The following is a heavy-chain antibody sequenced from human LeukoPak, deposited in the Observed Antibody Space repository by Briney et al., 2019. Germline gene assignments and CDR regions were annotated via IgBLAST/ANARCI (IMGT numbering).Heavy chain of an antibody. CDR2: ISGSGGST. D-gene: IGHD7-27*01. Sequence: GGSLRLSCAASGFTFGSYAMSWVRQAPGKGREWVSAISGSGGSTYYADSVKGRFTISRDNSKNTLYLQMNSLRAEDTAVYYCATGSDYWGPDPDDYWGQGTLVTVSS. J-gene: IGHJ4*02. CDR1: GFTFGSYA. V-gene: IGHV3-23*01. CDR3: ATGSDYWGPDPDDY.